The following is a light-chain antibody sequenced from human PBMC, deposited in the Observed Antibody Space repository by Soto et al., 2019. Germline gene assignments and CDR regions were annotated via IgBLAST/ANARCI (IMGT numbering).Light chain of an antibody. CDR3: QTWDTGLWV. V-gene: IGLV4-69*01. Sequence: QAVVTQSPSASASLGASVKLTCTLSSGHSTYAIAWHQQQPEKGPRFLMKINSDGSHTKADGIPDRFSGSISGAERHLSISSLQSEDEADYYCQTWDTGLWVFGGGTKVTVL. CDR1: SGHSTYA. CDR2: INSDGSH. J-gene: IGLJ3*02.